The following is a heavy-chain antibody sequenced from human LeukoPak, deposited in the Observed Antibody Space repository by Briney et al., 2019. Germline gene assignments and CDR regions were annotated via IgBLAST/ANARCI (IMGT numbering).Heavy chain of an antibody. CDR2: IYHSGST. V-gene: IGHV4-59*01. CDR1: GGSISSYY. Sequence: SETLSLTCTVSGGSISSYYWSWIRQPPGKGLEWIGYIYHSGSTNYNPSLKSRVTISVDTSKNQFSLKLSSVTAADTAVYYCARDRGGTYYDFDYWGQGTLVTVSS. D-gene: IGHD1-26*01. CDR3: ARDRGGTYYDFDY. J-gene: IGHJ4*02.